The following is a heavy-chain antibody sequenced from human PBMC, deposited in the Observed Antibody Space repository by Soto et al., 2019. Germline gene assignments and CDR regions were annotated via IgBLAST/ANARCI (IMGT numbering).Heavy chain of an antibody. CDR1: GFTFSSYS. V-gene: IGHV3-23*01. CDR3: ARDVIGHDNYETIGYYFDH. D-gene: IGHD3-22*01. J-gene: IGHJ4*02. CDR2: ISGSGANT. Sequence: GGSLRLSCVGSGFTFSSYSMNWLRQAPGRGLELVLAISGSGANTYYADSVRGRFTISRDNSKNTLYLQMNSLRVEDTAVYYCARDVIGHDNYETIGYYFDHWGQGTLVTVSS.